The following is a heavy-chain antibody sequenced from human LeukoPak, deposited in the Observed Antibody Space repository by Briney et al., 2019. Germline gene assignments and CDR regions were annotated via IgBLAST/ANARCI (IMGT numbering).Heavy chain of an antibody. V-gene: IGHV3-23*01. CDR2: ISDRGSRT. CDR1: GITLTNYG. J-gene: IGHJ4*02. D-gene: IGHD3-22*01. CDR3: AKRGVVIRVILVGFHKEAYYFDS. Sequence: GGSLRLSCTVSGITLTNYGTSWVRQAPGKGLEWVAGISDRGSRTNYADSVKGRFTISTDHPKNTLYLQMNSLRAEDTAVYFCAKRGVVIRVILVGFHKEAYYFDSWGQGALVTVSS.